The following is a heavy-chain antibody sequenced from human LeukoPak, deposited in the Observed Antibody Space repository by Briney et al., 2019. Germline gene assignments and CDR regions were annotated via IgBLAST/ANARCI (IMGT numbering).Heavy chain of an antibody. D-gene: IGHD3-22*01. CDR1: GGSFSDYY. Sequence: SETLSLTCAVYGGSFSDYYWSWIRQPPGKGLEWIGEINHSGSTNYNPSLKSRVTISVDTSKHQFSLKLSSVTAADTAVYYCAYSSGYQQHWGQGTLVTVSS. CDR2: INHSGST. CDR3: AYSSGYQQH. V-gene: IGHV4-34*01. J-gene: IGHJ1*01.